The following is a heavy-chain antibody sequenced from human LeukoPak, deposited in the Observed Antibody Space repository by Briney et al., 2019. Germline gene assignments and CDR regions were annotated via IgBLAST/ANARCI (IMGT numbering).Heavy chain of an antibody. Sequence: GRSLRLSCAASGFTSSSYAMHWVRQSLGKGLEWVAVMSYDGFNEYYADSVKGRFTISRDNSKNTLYLQMNSLRAEDTAVYYCAKTKGYSYGYYFDYWGQGTLVTVSS. J-gene: IGHJ4*02. CDR1: GFTSSSYA. CDR3: AKTKGYSYGYYFDY. CDR2: MSYDGFNE. D-gene: IGHD5-18*01. V-gene: IGHV3-30*18.